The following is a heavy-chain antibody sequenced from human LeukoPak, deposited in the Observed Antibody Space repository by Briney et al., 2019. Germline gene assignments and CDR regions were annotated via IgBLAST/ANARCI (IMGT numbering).Heavy chain of an antibody. CDR1: GYTFTGYY. CDR2: IKPNSGGT. V-gene: IGHV1-2*02. J-gene: IGHJ5*02. Sequence: ASVEVSCKASGYTFTGYYMHWVRQAPGQGLKWMGWIKPNSGGTNYAQKFQDRVTMTRDTSISTAYMELSRLRSDDTAVYYCARDLVVVPAAINWFDPWGQGTLVTVSS. D-gene: IGHD2-2*01. CDR3: ARDLVVVPAAINWFDP.